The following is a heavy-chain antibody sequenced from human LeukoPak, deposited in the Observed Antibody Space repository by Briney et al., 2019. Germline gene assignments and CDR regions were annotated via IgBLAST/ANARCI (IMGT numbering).Heavy chain of an antibody. CDR2: ISSNGGST. Sequence: GGAPRLSCGASGFTFSSYAMHWGRPAPGKGLGYFLAISSNGGSTYYANSVKGRFTISRDNSKNTLYLQMGSLRAEDMAVYYCARAPAQERAAAGPVDYWGQGTLVTVSS. V-gene: IGHV3-64*01. CDR1: GFTFSSYA. D-gene: IGHD6-13*01. J-gene: IGHJ4*02. CDR3: ARAPAQERAAAGPVDY.